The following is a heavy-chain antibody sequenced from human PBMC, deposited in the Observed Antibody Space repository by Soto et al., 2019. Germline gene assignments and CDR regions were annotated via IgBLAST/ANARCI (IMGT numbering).Heavy chain of an antibody. V-gene: IGHV3-30*04. CDR2: ISKDGSNT. D-gene: IGHD3-10*01. J-gene: IGHJ4*02. Sequence: QVQLVESGGGVVQPGRSLRVSCAASGFTFSRHAIHWVRQAPGKGLEWVAVISKDGSNTYYVDSVKGRFTISRDNSKNTLYLQMTSLGDEDTAVYYLVRSRSGAVADSFDYWGQGTQVTVSA. CDR3: VRSRSGAVADSFDY. CDR1: GFTFSRHA.